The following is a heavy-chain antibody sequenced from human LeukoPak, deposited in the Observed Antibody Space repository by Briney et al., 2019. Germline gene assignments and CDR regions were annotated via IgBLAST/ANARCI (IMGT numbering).Heavy chain of an antibody. Sequence: GGSLRLSCAASGFTFSSYAMHWVRQAPGKGLEWVAVISYDGSNKYYADSVKGRFTISRDSSKNTLYLQMNSLRAEDTAVYYCASPNPADYWGQGTLVTVSS. CDR1: GFTFSSYA. J-gene: IGHJ4*02. D-gene: IGHD2-8*01. V-gene: IGHV3-30-3*01. CDR3: ASPNPADY. CDR2: ISYDGSNK.